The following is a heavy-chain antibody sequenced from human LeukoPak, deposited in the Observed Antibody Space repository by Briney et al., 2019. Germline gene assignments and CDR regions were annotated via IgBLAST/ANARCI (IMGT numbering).Heavy chain of an antibody. CDR3: ARADPATVTLIFDY. J-gene: IGHJ4*02. CDR2: INHSGST. D-gene: IGHD4-17*01. V-gene: IGHV4-34*01. Sequence: PSETLSLTCAVYGGSFSGYYWSWIRQPPGKGLEWIGEINHSGSTNYNPSLKSRVTISVDTSKNQFSLKLYSVTAADMAMYYCARADPATVTLIFDYWGQGALVTVSS. CDR1: GGSFSGYY.